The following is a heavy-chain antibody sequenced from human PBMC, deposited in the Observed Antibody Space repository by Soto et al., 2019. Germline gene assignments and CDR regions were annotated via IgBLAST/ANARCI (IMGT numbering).Heavy chain of an antibody. J-gene: IGHJ3*02. D-gene: IGHD2-8*02. Sequence: PSQTLSLTCVISGDSVSSNSAAWNWIRQSPSRGLEWLGRTYYRSKWYNDYAVSVISRITINPDTSKNQFSLQLNSVTPEDTAVYYCARASDLVDAFDIWGQGTMVTVSS. CDR3: ARASDLVDAFDI. V-gene: IGHV6-1*01. CDR2: TYYRSKWYN. CDR1: GDSVSSNSAA.